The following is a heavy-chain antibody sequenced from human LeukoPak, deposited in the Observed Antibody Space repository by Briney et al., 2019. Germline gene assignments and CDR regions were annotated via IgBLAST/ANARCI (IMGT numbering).Heavy chain of an antibody. CDR2: IYSGGST. V-gene: IGHV3-66*01. CDR1: GFTVSSNY. D-gene: IGHD2-15*01. J-gene: IGHJ4*02. CDR3: ARDFCSAGSCYPDN. Sequence: GGSLRLSCAASGFTVSSNYMSWVRQAAGKGLEWVSVIYSGGSTYYADSVKGRFSISRDNSKNTLHLQMNSLRVEDTAVYYCARDFCSAGSCYPDNWGQGTLVTVSS.